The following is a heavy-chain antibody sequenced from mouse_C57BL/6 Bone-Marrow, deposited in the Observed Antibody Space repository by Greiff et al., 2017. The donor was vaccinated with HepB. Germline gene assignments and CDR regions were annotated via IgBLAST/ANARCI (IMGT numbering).Heavy chain of an antibody. V-gene: IGHV10-1*01. J-gene: IGHJ1*03. CDR1: GFSFNTYA. Sequence: EVQVVESGGGLVQPKGSLKLSCAASGFSFNTYAMNWVRQAPGKGLEWVARIRSKSNNYATYYADSVKDRFTISRDDSESMLYLQMNNLKTEDTAMYYCGRRGILYWYFDVWGTGTTVTVSS. CDR2: IRSKSNNYAT. CDR3: GRRGILYWYFDV.